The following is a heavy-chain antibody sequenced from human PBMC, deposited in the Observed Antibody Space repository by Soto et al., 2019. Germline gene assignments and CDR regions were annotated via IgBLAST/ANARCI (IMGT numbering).Heavy chain of an antibody. CDR1: VFIFSSYA. Sequence: EVQLLESGGGLVQPGGSLRLSCAASVFIFSSYAMSWVSQAPGNGLEWVSAISGSGGSTYYADSVKGRFTISRDNSKNTLYLQLNSQRPEDTAVYYCAKLRPRLLAASFDYWGQGTLVTVSS. D-gene: IGHD2-21*02. CDR2: ISGSGGST. J-gene: IGHJ4*02. CDR3: AKLRPRLLAASFDY. V-gene: IGHV3-23*01.